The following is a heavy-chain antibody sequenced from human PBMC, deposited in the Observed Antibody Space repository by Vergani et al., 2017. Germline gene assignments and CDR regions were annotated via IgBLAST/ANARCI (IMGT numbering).Heavy chain of an antibody. CDR2: ISSSSSYI. CDR3: ARDRSGTTGVGHY. Sequence: EVQLVESGGGLVKPGGSLRLSCAASGFTFSSYSMNWVRQAPGKGLEWVSSISSSSSYIYYADSVKGRFTISRDNAKNSLYLQMNSLRAEDTAVYYCARDRSGTTGVGHYWGQGTLVTVSS. D-gene: IGHD1-1*01. V-gene: IGHV3-21*01. CDR1: GFTFSSYS. J-gene: IGHJ4*02.